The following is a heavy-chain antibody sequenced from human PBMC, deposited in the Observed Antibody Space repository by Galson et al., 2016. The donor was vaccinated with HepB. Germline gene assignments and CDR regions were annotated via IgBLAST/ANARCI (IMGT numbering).Heavy chain of an antibody. CDR2: INRSGSA. CDR1: GGSFSTYY. CDR3: ASGLVYFDFGMDV. J-gene: IGHJ6*02. D-gene: IGHD6-6*01. V-gene: IGHV4-34*01. Sequence: SETLSLTCAVYGGSFSTYYWTWIRQPPGKGLEWIGEINRSGSANYNPSLKSRVTISVDTSKNQFSLKLTSVTAADSAVYYCASGLVYFDFGMDVWGQGTTVTVSS.